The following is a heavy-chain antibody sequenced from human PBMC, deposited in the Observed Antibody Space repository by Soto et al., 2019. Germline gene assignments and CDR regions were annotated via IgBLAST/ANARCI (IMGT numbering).Heavy chain of an antibody. V-gene: IGHV1-18*01. D-gene: IGHD1-26*01. Sequence: GASVKVSCKASGYTFTSYGISWLRQAPGQGLEWMGWISAYNGNTNYAQKLQGRVTMTTDTSTSTAYMELRSLRSDDTAVYYCARVGIFGSYYLNYYYGMDVWGQGTTVTVSS. CDR3: ARVGIFGSYYLNYYYGMDV. CDR2: ISAYNGNT. J-gene: IGHJ6*02. CDR1: GYTFTSYG.